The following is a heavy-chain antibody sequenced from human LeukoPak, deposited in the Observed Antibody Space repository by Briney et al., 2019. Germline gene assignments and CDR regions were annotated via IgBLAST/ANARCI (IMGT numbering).Heavy chain of an antibody. D-gene: IGHD6-19*01. J-gene: IGHJ4*02. Sequence: ASVTVSFKASGYTFTSYYMHWVRQAPGQGLEWMGIINPSGGSTSYAQKFQGRVAMTRDTSTSTVYMELSSLRSEDTAVYYCARSASSGWYYFDYWGQGTLVTVSS. CDR2: INPSGGST. V-gene: IGHV1-46*01. CDR3: ARSASSGWYYFDY. CDR1: GYTFTSYY.